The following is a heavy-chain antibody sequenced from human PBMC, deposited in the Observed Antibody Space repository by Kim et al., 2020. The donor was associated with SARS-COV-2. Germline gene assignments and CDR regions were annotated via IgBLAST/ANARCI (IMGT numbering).Heavy chain of an antibody. CDR2: VSGGNLQT. J-gene: IGHJ4*02. CDR1: GYTFTNSA. V-gene: IGHV1-3*01. D-gene: IGHD6-13*01. CDR3: ATYSSSWLAFDY. Sequence: ASVKVSCKAPGYTFTNSAIHWMRQAPGQRLEWMGWVSGWVSGGNLQTKYSQKFQDRVTITRDYSARDYSASTAYMELSSLTSEDTAVYYCATYSSSWLAFDYWGQGTLVTVSS.